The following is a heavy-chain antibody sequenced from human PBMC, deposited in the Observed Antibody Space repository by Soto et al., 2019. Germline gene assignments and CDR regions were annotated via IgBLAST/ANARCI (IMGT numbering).Heavy chain of an antibody. CDR1: GFTFSSYG. CDR3: VKERYAQLWLEDYGMDV. Sequence: QVQLVESGGGVVQPGRSLRLSCAASGFTFSSYGIHWVRQAPGKGLEWVALISYDGTDKYYADSVKGRFTISRDNSKKTLYLQMSSLGPEDTAVYYCVKERYAQLWLEDYGMDVWGQGTTVTV. J-gene: IGHJ6*02. CDR2: ISYDGTDK. D-gene: IGHD5-18*01. V-gene: IGHV3-30*18.